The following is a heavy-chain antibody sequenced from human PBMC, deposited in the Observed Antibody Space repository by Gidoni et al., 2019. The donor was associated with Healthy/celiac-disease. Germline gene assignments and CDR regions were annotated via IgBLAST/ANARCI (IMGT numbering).Heavy chain of an antibody. D-gene: IGHD3-10*01. J-gene: IGHJ6*02. V-gene: IGHV3-23*01. CDR1: GSTFGRHA. Sequence: EVQLLESGGGLVQPGGSLRLSCAASGSTFGRHAMSWVRQAPGKGLEWVSAISGSGGSTYSADSVKGRFTISRDNSKNTLYLQMNSLRAEDTAVYYCAKGETLWFGEVYYYGMDVWGQGTTVTVSS. CDR3: AKGETLWFGEVYYYGMDV. CDR2: ISGSGGST.